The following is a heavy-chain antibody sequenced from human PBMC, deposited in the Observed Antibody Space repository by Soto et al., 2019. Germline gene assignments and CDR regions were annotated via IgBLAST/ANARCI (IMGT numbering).Heavy chain of an antibody. J-gene: IGHJ2*01. CDR1: GYTFTNYG. CDR3: ATVSVEGGYFDL. V-gene: IGHV1-18*01. Sequence: QVQLVQSGAEVREPGASVKVSCKASGYTFTNYGITWVRQAPGQGLEWMAWISNYNGNTNYAQKLQDRVNMTTDTAKSTAYMELRSLRSDDTAVYYCATVSVEGGYFDLWGRGTLVTVSS. CDR2: ISNYNGNT. D-gene: IGHD2-15*01.